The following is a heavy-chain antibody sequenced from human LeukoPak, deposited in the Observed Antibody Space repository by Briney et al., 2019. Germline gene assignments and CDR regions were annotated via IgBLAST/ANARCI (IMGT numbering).Heavy chain of an antibody. J-gene: IGHJ4*02. CDR3: ARASRGIAANLCFDY. CDR1: GFTFGDYW. D-gene: IGHD2-15*01. CDR2: IKEDGSEK. V-gene: IGHV3-7*01. Sequence: GGSLRLSCAASGFTFGDYWMSWVRQAPGKGLEWVANIKEDGSEKYYVDSVKGRFTISRDNAKNSLYLQMNSLRVEDTAVYYCARASRGIAANLCFDYWGQGTLVTVSS.